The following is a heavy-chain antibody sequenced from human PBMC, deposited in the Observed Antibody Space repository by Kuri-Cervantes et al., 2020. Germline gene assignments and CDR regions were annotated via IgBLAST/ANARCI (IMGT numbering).Heavy chain of an antibody. Sequence: GGSLRLSCVASGFGFSSYYMNWVRQAPGKGLEWVSYITSSSSTIYYADSVKGRFTISRDNAKNSLYLQMNSLRVEDTALYFCARGRRPDPWGQGTLVTVSS. CDR3: ARGRRPDP. CDR1: GFGFSSYY. CDR2: ITSSSSTI. J-gene: IGHJ5*02. V-gene: IGHV3-48*03.